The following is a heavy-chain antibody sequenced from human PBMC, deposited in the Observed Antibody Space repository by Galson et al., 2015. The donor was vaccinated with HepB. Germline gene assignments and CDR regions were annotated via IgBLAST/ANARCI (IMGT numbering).Heavy chain of an antibody. V-gene: IGHV5-51*01. CDR3: ARLPKVPGYSYGSFNY. Sequence: QSGAEVKKPGESLKISCKGSRYTFTDSWIGWARQMPGKGLEWMGIIYPGDSDTRYSPSFQGQVTISADKSISTAYLQWSSLKASDTAVYYCARLPKVPGYSYGSFNYWGQGTLVTVSS. D-gene: IGHD5-18*01. CDR1: RYTFTDSW. J-gene: IGHJ4*02. CDR2: IYPGDSDT.